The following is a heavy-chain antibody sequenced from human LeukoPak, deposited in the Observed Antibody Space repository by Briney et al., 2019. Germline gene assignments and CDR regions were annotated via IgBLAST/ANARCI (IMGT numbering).Heavy chain of an antibody. J-gene: IGHJ4*02. V-gene: IGHV3-23*01. Sequence: GGSLRLSCAASGFTFSSYAMSWVRQAPGKGLEWVSAISGSGGSTYYADSVKGRFTIPRDNSKNTLYLQMNSLRAEDTAVYYCAKRALDYVWGSYRDLHFDYWGQGTLVTVSS. CDR1: GFTFSSYA. CDR2: ISGSGGST. CDR3: AKRALDYVWGSYRDLHFDY. D-gene: IGHD3-16*02.